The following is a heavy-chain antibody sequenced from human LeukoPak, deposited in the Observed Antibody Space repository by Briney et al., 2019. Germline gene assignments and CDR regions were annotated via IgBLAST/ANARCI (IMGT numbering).Heavy chain of an antibody. CDR1: GYTFTSYG. CDR3: ARDSAVAGSFDY. J-gene: IGHJ4*02. D-gene: IGHD6-19*01. Sequence: ASVKVSCKASGYTFTSYGISWVRQAPGQGLEWMGWISAYNGNTNYAQKLQGRVTMTTDTSTSAAYMELRSLRSDDTAVYYCARDSAVAGSFDYWGQGTLVTVSS. V-gene: IGHV1-18*01. CDR2: ISAYNGNT.